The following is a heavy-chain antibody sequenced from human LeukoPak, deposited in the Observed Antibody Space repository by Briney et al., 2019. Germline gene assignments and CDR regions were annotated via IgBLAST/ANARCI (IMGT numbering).Heavy chain of an antibody. J-gene: IGHJ5*02. CDR2: IYPGDSDT. CDR1: GYSFPINR. V-gene: IGHV5-51*01. D-gene: IGHD3-22*01. Sequence: GESLKISCKGSGYSFPINRIGWMRQMPVKGLEWMGIIYPGDSDTRYSPSFQGQVTISADKSISTAYLQWSSLKASDTAMYYCARQPEYYYDSSGYQDGYNWFDPWGQGTLVTVSS. CDR3: ARQPEYYYDSSGYQDGYNWFDP.